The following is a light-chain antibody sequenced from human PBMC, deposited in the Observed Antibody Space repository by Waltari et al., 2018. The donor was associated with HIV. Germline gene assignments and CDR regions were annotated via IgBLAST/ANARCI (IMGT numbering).Light chain of an antibody. CDR1: QSVNDY. CDR2: DVS. CDR3: QQRSNWPPLT. J-gene: IGKJ4*01. Sequence: EIVLTQSPATLSLSPGDRATLSCRASQSVNDYIAWYKHKPGQAPRLLIYDVSTRATGIPARFSGSRSGTDFTLTISSLEPEDFAVYYCQQRSNWPPLTFGGGTKVEIK. V-gene: IGKV3-11*01.